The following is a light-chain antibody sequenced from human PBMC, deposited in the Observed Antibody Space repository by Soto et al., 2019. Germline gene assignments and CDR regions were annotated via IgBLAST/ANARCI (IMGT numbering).Light chain of an antibody. CDR3: QSFDTSLSAVV. Sequence: VLTQPPSVSGAPGQTVTISCTGSSSNFGTGYNIHWYQQFPGTAPKLLIYGNSNRPSGVPERFSGSKSDTSASLAITGLQTADEADYYCQSFDTSLSAVVFGGGTQLTVL. CDR2: GNS. J-gene: IGLJ3*02. CDR1: SSNFGTGYN. V-gene: IGLV1-40*01.